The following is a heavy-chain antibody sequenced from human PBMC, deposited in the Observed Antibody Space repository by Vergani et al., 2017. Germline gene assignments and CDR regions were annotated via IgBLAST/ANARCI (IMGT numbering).Heavy chain of an antibody. CDR2: INHSGST. CDR1: GGSISSSSYY. D-gene: IGHD4-23*01. Sequence: QLQLQESGPGLVKPSETLSLTCTVSGGSISSSSYYWSWIRQPPGKGLEWIGEINHSGSTNYNPSLKSRVTISVDTSKNQFSLKLSSVTAADTAVYYCARVGAYGGNSGFDYWGQGTLVTVSS. J-gene: IGHJ4*02. V-gene: IGHV4-39*07. CDR3: ARVGAYGGNSGFDY.